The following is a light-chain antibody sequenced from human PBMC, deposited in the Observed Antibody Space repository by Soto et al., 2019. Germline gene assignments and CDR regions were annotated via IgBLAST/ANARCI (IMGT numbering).Light chain of an antibody. CDR2: KAT. V-gene: IGKV1-5*03. J-gene: IGKJ2*01. CDR1: QSFTTW. Sequence: DIQMTQSPSTLSASVGDRATITCRASQSFTTWLAWYQQKPGKAPKLLIYKATNLQSGVPSRFSGSGSGTEFSLTISSLQPDDFATYYCQRYSDYQYIFGQGTKLEIK. CDR3: QRYSDYQYI.